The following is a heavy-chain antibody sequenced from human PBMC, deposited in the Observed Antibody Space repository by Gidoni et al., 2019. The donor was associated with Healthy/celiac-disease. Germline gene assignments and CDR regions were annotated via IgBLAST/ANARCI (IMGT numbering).Heavy chain of an antibody. CDR1: GFPFSSYG. CDR3: AKDLEYSSSPFDY. CDR2: ISYDGSNK. J-gene: IGHJ4*02. D-gene: IGHD6-6*01. Sequence: QVQLVESGGGVVQPGRSLRLSCAAAGFPFSSYGMHWVRQAPGKGLGWVAVISYDGSNKYYADSVKGRFTISRDNSKNTLYLQMNSLRAEETAVYYCAKDLEYSSSPFDYWGQGTLVTVSS. V-gene: IGHV3-30*18.